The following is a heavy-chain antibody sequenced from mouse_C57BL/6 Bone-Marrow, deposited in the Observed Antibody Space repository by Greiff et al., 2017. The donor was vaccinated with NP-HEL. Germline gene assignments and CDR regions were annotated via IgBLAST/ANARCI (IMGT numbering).Heavy chain of an antibody. V-gene: IGHV1-39*01. CDR3: ARCHYYGSDWYFDV. Sequence: EVQLQESGPELVKPGASVKISCKASGYSFTDYNMNWVKQSNGKSLEWIGVINPNYGTTSYNQKFKGKATLTVDQSSSTAYMQLNSLTSEDSAVYYCARCHYYGSDWYFDVWGTGTTVTVSS. CDR2: INPNYGTT. J-gene: IGHJ1*03. D-gene: IGHD1-1*01. CDR1: GYSFTDYN.